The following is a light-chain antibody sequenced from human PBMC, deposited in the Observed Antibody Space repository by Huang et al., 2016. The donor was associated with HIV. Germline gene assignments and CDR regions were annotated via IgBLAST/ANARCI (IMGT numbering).Light chain of an antibody. Sequence: ERVMTQSPATLSVSPGERATLSCRASHSVNSNLAWYQQKPGQAPRLRIYGASTRATGIPARFSGSGSGTEFTLTISSLQSEDFAVYYCQQYNNWPQTFGQGTKVEIK. CDR1: HSVNSN. V-gene: IGKV3-15*01. CDR3: QQYNNWPQT. J-gene: IGKJ1*01. CDR2: GAS.